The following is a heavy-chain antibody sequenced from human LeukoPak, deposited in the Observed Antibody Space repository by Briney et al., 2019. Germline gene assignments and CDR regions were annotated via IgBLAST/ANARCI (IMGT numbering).Heavy chain of an antibody. J-gene: IGHJ3*02. Sequence: PSETLSLTCTVSGGSISSYYWSWIRQPAGKGLEWIGRIYTSGSTNYNPSLKSRVTMSVDTSKNQFSLKLSSVTAADTAVYYCARGWNPYYYDSSGYPPWAFDIWGQGTMVTVSS. CDR3: ARGWNPYYYDSSGYPPWAFDI. D-gene: IGHD3-22*01. CDR2: IYTSGST. CDR1: GGSISSYY. V-gene: IGHV4-4*07.